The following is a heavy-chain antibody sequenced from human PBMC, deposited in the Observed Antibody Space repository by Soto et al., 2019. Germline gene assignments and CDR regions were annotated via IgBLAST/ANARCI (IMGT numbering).Heavy chain of an antibody. CDR1: GFTFSSYG. J-gene: IGHJ3*02. CDR3: HRPLRGLGVVGDAFDI. D-gene: IGHD3-3*01. V-gene: IGHV3-33*01. Sequence: QVQLVESGGGVVQPGRSLRLSCAASGFTFSSYGMHWVRQAPGKGLEWVAVIWYDGSNKYYADSVKGRFTISRDNSKNTLYLQMNSLRAEDTAVYYFHRPLRGLGVVGDAFDIWGQGTMVTVSS. CDR2: IWYDGSNK.